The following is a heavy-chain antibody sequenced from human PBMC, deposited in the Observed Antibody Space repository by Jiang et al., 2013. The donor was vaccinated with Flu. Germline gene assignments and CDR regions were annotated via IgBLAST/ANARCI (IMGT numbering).Heavy chain of an antibody. Sequence: KPTQTLTLTCTVSGFSLSNGRMGVSWIRQPPGTALEWLAHIFSNDENSYSASLESRLTISKDTSKSQVVLTMTNMDPVDTGTYYCARVRYWGYSGYDGPSFDYWG. V-gene: IGHV2-26*01. D-gene: IGHD5-12*01. CDR3: ARVRYWGYSGYDGPSFDY. J-gene: IGHJ4*01. CDR2: IFSNDEN. CDR1: GFSLSNGRMG.